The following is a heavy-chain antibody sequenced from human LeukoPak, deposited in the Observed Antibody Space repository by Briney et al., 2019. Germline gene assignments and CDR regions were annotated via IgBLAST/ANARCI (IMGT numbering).Heavy chain of an antibody. Sequence: PGGSLRLSCAASGFTFSSYAMSWVRQAPGKGLEWVSAISGSGGSTYCADSVKGRFTISRDNSKNTLYLQMNSLRAEDTAVYYCAKVGTMIVAGPWDYWGQGTLVTVSS. D-gene: IGHD3-22*01. V-gene: IGHV3-23*01. CDR3: AKVGTMIVAGPWDY. CDR2: ISGSGGST. CDR1: GFTFSSYA. J-gene: IGHJ4*02.